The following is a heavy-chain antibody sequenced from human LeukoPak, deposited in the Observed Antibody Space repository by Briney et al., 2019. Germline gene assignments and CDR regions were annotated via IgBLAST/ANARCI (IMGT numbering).Heavy chain of an antibody. CDR1: GGSISSYY. V-gene: IGHV4-4*07. CDR3: ARAGAYYGSGSYYNIYYYYYMDV. D-gene: IGHD3-10*01. Sequence: SETLSLTFTVSGGSISSYYWSWIRQPAGKGLEWIGRIYTSGSTNYNPSLKSRVTMSVDTSKNQFSLKLSSVTAADTAVYYCARAGAYYGSGSYYNIYYYYYMDVWGKGTTVTISS. CDR2: IYTSGST. J-gene: IGHJ6*03.